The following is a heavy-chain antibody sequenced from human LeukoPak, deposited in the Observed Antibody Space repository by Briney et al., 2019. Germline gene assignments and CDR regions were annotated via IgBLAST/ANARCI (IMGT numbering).Heavy chain of an antibody. J-gene: IGHJ4*02. CDR3: ARMDREVEPKDY. Sequence: ASVKVSCKASGYTFTGYYMHWVRQAPGQGLEWMGIINPSGGSTGYAQKFQGRVTMTRDMSTSTVYMELSSLRSEDTAVYYCARMDREVEPKDYWGQGTLVTVSS. V-gene: IGHV1-46*01. CDR1: GYTFTGYY. D-gene: IGHD1-14*01. CDR2: INPSGGST.